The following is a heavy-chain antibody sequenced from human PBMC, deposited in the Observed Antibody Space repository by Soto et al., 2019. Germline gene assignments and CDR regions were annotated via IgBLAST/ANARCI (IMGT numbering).Heavy chain of an antibody. CDR2: IIPIFGTA. CDR3: ARGLRDFWSGYYTSYYYYGMDV. V-gene: IGHV1-69*06. D-gene: IGHD3-3*01. CDR1: GGTFSSYA. J-gene: IGHJ6*02. Sequence: SVKVSCKASGGTFSSYAISWVRQAPGQGLEWMGGIIPIFGTANYAQKFQGRVTITADKSTSTAYMELSSLRSEDTAVYYCARGLRDFWSGYYTSYYYYGMDVWGQGTTVTVSS.